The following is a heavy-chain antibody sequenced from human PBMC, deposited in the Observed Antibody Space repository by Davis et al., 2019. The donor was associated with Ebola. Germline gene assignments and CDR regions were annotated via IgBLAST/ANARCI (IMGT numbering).Heavy chain of an antibody. CDR2: MYSGDTDT. J-gene: IGHJ3*02. V-gene: IGHV5-51*01. D-gene: IGHD5-12*01. CDR3: ARPVATRPYDAFDI. Sequence: GESLKISCKGSGYSFTNYWIAWVRQMPGKGLEWMGIMYSGDTDTRYSPSFQGQVTISADKSISTAYLQWSSLKASDTAMYYCARPVATRPYDAFDIWGQGTMVTVSS. CDR1: GYSFTNYW.